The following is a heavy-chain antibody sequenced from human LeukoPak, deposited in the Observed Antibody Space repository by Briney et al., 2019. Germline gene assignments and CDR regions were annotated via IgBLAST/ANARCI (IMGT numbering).Heavy chain of an antibody. D-gene: IGHD4-17*01. CDR3: ARGRGYGDYRYYYYYYMDV. CDR1: GFTFSSYW. V-gene: IGHV3-7*01. J-gene: IGHJ6*03. Sequence: GGSLRLSCAASGFTFSSYWMSWVRQAPGKGLEWVANIKQDGSEKYYVDSVKGRFPISRDNAKNSLYLQMNSLRAEDTDVYYCARGRGYGDYRYYYYYYMDVWGKGTTVTVSS. CDR2: IKQDGSEK.